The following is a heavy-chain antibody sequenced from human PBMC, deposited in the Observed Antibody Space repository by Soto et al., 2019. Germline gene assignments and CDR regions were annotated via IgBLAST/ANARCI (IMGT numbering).Heavy chain of an antibody. Sequence: ASVKVSCKASGYTFTSYGISWVRQAPGQGLEWMGWISAYNGNTNYAQKLQGRVTMTTDTSTSTAYMELRSLRSDDTAVYYCARESCSGGSCYTTDDAFDIWGQGTMVTVSS. V-gene: IGHV1-18*01. CDR1: GYTFTSYG. J-gene: IGHJ3*02. CDR3: ARESCSGGSCYTTDDAFDI. D-gene: IGHD2-15*01. CDR2: ISAYNGNT.